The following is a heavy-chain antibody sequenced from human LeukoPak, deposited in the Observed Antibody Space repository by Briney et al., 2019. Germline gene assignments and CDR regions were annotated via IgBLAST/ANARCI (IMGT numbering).Heavy chain of an antibody. CDR3: ARHRGVAKGFFDY. D-gene: IGHD5-12*01. V-gene: IGHV4-59*08. CDR1: GGSISSYY. Sequence: SETLSLTCTVSGGSISSYYWSWIRQPPGKGLEWIGYIYYSGSTNYNPSLKSRVTISVDTSKNQFSLKLSSVTAADTAVYYCARHRGVAKGFFDYWGQGTLVTVSS. CDR2: IYYSGST. J-gene: IGHJ4*02.